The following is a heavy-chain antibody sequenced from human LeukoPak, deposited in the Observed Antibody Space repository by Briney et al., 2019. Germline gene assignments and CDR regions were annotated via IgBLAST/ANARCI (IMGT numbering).Heavy chain of an antibody. CDR3: ARDRQIAVAGTWYFDY. V-gene: IGHV1-69*04. CDR1: GGTFSSYA. CDR2: IIPIFGIA. Sequence: ASVKVSCKASGGTFSSYAISWVRQAPGQGLEWMGRIIPIFGIANYAQKFQGRVTITADKSTSTAYMELSSLRSEDTAVYYCARDRQIAVAGTWYFDYWGQGTLVTVSS. D-gene: IGHD6-19*01. J-gene: IGHJ4*02.